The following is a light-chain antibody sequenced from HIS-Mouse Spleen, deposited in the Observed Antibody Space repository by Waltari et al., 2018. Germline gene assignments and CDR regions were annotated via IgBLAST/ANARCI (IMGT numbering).Light chain of an antibody. J-gene: IGLJ3*02. CDR2: RNN. Sequence: QSVLTQPPSASGTPGQRVTIPFSGSSSTNGSNTLNLSQQPPGTAPKLPISRNNQRPSGVPDRFSGSKSGTSASLAISGLQSEDEADYYCAAWDDSLNGWVFGGGTKLTVL. CDR3: AAWDDSLNGWV. V-gene: IGLV1-44*01. CDR1: SSTNGSNT.